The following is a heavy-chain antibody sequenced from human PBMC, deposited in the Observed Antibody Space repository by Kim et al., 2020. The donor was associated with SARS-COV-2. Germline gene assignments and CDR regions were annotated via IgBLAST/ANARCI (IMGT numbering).Heavy chain of an antibody. CDR1: GFTVSSNY. V-gene: IGHV3-66*01. J-gene: IGHJ3*02. CDR2: IYSGGST. D-gene: IGHD4-17*01. Sequence: GGSLRLSCAASGFTVSSNYMSWVRQAPGKGLEWVSVIYSGGSTYYADSVKGRFTISRDNSKNTLYLQMNSLRSEDTAVYYCARVPHDYGDEDPGWSFDIWGQGKMVTVSS. CDR3: ARVPHDYGDEDPGWSFDI.